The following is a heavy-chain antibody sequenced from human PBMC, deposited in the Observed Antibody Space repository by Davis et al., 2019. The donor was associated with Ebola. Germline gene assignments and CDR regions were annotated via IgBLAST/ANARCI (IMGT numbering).Heavy chain of an antibody. V-gene: IGHV3-23*01. CDR3: ARRGASGWSPFDY. D-gene: IGHD3-3*01. CDR1: GFTFSSYA. CDR2: ISGSGGST. Sequence: PGGSLRLSCAASGFTFSSYAMSWVRQAPGKGLEWVSGISGSGGSTYYADSVKGRFTISRDNSKNTLYLQMNSLRAEDTAVYYCARRGASGWSPFDYWGQGTLVTVSS. J-gene: IGHJ4*02.